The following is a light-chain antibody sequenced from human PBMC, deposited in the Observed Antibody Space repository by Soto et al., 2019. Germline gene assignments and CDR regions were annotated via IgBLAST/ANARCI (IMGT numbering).Light chain of an antibody. CDR2: DVS. J-gene: IGLJ1*01. Sequence: QSALTQPRSVSGSPGQSVTISCTGTSSDVGGYNFVSWYQHHPGKVPKLMIYDVSKRPSGVPDRFSGSKSGNTASLTISWLQAEDEADYYCCSYAGTVAYVFGTGTKVTVL. CDR1: SSDVGGYNF. CDR3: CSYAGTVAYV. V-gene: IGLV2-11*01.